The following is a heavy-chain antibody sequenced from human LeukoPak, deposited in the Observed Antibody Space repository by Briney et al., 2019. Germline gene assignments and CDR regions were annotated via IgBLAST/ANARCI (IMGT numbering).Heavy chain of an antibody. D-gene: IGHD6-13*01. V-gene: IGHV3-23*01. CDR3: AGEPAAADDAFDI. CDR2: ISDSGGST. Sequence: GGSLRLSCAASGFTFSSYAMSWVRQAPGKGLEWVSVISDSGGSTYYAGSVKGRFTISRDNAKNTLYLQLNSLRDEDTAVYYCAGEPAAADDAFDIWGQGTMVTVSS. CDR1: GFTFSSYA. J-gene: IGHJ3*02.